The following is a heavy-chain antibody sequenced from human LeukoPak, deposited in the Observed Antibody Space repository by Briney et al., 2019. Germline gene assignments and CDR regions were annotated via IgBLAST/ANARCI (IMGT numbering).Heavy chain of an antibody. V-gene: IGHV1-46*01. Sequence: ASVKVSCKASGYTFTSYYMHWVRQAPGQGLEWMGMINPSGGSTSYAQKFQGRVTMTRDMSTSTVYMELNSLRSEDTAVYYCARERGLQTSDFDYWGQGTLVTVSS. J-gene: IGHJ4*02. D-gene: IGHD4-11*01. CDR3: ARERGLQTSDFDY. CDR2: INPSGGST. CDR1: GYTFTSYY.